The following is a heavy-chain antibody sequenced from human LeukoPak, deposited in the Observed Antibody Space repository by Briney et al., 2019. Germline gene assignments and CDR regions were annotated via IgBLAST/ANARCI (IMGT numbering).Heavy chain of an antibody. CDR3: ARDRRMGGNSYFDY. CDR1: GGTFSSYA. V-gene: IGHV1-69*06. D-gene: IGHD4-23*01. CDR2: IIPIFGTA. Sequence: GASVKVSCKASGGTFSSYAISWVRQAPGQGLEWMGRIIPIFGTANYAQKFQGGVTITADKSTSTAYMELSSLRSEDTAVYYCARDRRMGGNSYFDYWGQGTLVTVSS. J-gene: IGHJ4*02.